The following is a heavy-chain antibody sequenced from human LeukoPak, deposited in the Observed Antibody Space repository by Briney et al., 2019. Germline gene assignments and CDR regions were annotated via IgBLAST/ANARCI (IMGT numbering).Heavy chain of an antibody. CDR1: GGTFSSYA. Sequence: ASVKVSCKASGGTFSSYAISWVRQAPGQGLEWMGGIIPIFGTANYAQKFQGRVTITADESTSTAYMELSSLRSGDTAVYYCARGVRGVSYYYYMDVWGKGTTVTISS. CDR2: IIPIFGTA. CDR3: ARGVRGVSYYYYMDV. V-gene: IGHV1-69*13. D-gene: IGHD3-10*01. J-gene: IGHJ6*03.